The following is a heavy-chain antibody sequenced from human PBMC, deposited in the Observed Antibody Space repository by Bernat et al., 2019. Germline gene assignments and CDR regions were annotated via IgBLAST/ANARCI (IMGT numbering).Heavy chain of an antibody. CDR3: ARPTIYDSSGYYFDY. CDR2: IYYSGST. J-gene: IGHJ4*02. V-gene: IGHV4-39*01. CDR1: GGSITSSSYY. D-gene: IGHD3-22*01. Sequence: QLQLQESGPGLVKPSETLSLTCTVSGGSITSSSYYWGWIRQPPGKGLEWIGSIYYSGSTYYNPSLKSRVTISVDTSKNQFSLTLSSVTAADTAVYYCARPTIYDSSGYYFDYWGQGTLVTVSS.